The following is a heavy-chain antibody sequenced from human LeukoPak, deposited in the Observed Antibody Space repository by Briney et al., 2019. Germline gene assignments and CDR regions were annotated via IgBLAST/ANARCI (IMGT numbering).Heavy chain of an antibody. CDR3: AIVVPAAIGY. V-gene: IGHV1-69*13. J-gene: IGHJ4*02. D-gene: IGHD2-2*01. Sequence: GASVKVSCKASGGTFSSYAISWVRQAPGQGLEWMGGIIPIFGTANYAQKFQGRVTITADESTSTAYMELGSLRSEDTAVYYCAIVVPAAIGYWGQGTLVTVSS. CDR1: GGTFSSYA. CDR2: IIPIFGTA.